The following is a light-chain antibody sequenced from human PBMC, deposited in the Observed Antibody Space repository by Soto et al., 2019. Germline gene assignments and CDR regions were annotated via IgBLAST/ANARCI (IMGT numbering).Light chain of an antibody. CDR3: GSSTDTDTLVI. CDR1: TSDVGRYKF. J-gene: IGLJ2*01. V-gene: IGLV2-14*01. Sequence: QSALTQPASVSGSPGQSITISCTGTTSDVGRYKFVSWYQHHPGKAPKLLIFEVTNRPSGVSSRFSGSKSGNTASLTISGLPTEDEATYYCGSSTDTDTLVIFGGGTKLTVL. CDR2: EVT.